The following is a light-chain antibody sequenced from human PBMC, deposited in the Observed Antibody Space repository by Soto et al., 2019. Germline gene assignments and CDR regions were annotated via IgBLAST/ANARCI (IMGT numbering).Light chain of an antibody. V-gene: IGLV8-61*01. CDR2: STN. CDR3: VLYMGSGIPL. J-gene: IGLJ2*01. Sequence: QTVVTQEPSFSVSPGGTVTLTCGLSSGSVSTSYYPSWYQQTPGQAPRTLIYSTNTRSSGVPDRFSGSILGNKAALTITGAQADDESDYYCVLYMGSGIPLFGGGTKVTVL. CDR1: SGSVSTSYY.